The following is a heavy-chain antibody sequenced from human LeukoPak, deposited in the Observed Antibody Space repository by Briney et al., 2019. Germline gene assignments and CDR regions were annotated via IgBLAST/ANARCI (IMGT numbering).Heavy chain of an antibody. CDR2: ISGSGGST. D-gene: IGHD3-22*01. Sequence: TGGSLRLSCAASGFTFSSYAMSWVRQAPGKGLEWVSAISGSGGSTYYADSVKGRFTISRDNSKNTLYLQMNSLRAEDTAVYYCARDPRSPMIVVVITLGAHFDYWGQGTLVTVSS. CDR3: ARDPRSPMIVVVITLGAHFDY. J-gene: IGHJ4*02. V-gene: IGHV3-23*01. CDR1: GFTFSSYA.